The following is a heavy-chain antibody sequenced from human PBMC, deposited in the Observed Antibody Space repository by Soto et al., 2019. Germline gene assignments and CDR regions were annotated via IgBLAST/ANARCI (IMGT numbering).Heavy chain of an antibody. V-gene: IGHV1-69*13. CDR1: GGTFSSYA. CDR3: VYGSGSYYNSLQAFDI. D-gene: IGHD3-10*01. Sequence: SVKVSCKASGGTFSSYAISWVRQAPGQGLEWMGGIIPIFGTANYAQKFQGRVTITADESTSTAYMELSSLRSEDTAVYYCVYGSGSYYNSLQAFDIWGQGTMVTVSS. J-gene: IGHJ3*02. CDR2: IIPIFGTA.